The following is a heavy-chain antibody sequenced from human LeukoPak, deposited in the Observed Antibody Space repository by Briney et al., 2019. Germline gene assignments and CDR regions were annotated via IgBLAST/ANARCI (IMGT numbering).Heavy chain of an antibody. J-gene: IGHJ6*03. D-gene: IGHD3-10*01. V-gene: IGHV3-23*01. CDR1: GFTFSSYG. CDR3: AKDQAGWGSGWDYYYYYMDV. CDR2: ISGSGGST. Sequence: GTLRLSCAASGFTFSSYGMSWVRQAPGKGLEWVSAISGSGGSTYYADSVKGRFTISRDNSKNTLYLQMNSLRAEDTAVYYCAKDQAGWGSGWDYYYYYMDVWGKGTTVTISS.